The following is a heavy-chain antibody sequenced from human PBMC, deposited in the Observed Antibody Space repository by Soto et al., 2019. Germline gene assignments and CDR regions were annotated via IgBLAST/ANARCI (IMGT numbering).Heavy chain of an antibody. CDR1: GFTFKSFA. CDR2: ISGSAGST. D-gene: IGHD1-7*01. V-gene: IGHV3-23*01. Sequence: PGGSLRLSCAASGFTFKSFAMTWVRQAPGKGLEWVSAISGSAGSTYYADSVRGRFTISRDNSKNTLFLQMNSLRAEDTAVYYCAKAELSYYWGQGALVTVSS. CDR3: AKAELSYY. J-gene: IGHJ4*02.